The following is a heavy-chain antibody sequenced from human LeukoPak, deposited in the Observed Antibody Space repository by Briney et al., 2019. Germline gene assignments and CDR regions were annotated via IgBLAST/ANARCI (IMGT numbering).Heavy chain of an antibody. CDR1: GGSISSSSYY. D-gene: IGHD5-24*01. Sequence: SETLSLTCTVSGGSISSSSYYWGWIRQPPGKGLEWIVSIYYSGSTYYNPSLKSRVTISVKTAKNQVSLKLSSVTAADTAVYYCARPQDGRDGYNWDDAFDIWGQGTMVTVSS. J-gene: IGHJ3*02. CDR2: IYYSGST. CDR3: ARPQDGRDGYNWDDAFDI. V-gene: IGHV4-39*01.